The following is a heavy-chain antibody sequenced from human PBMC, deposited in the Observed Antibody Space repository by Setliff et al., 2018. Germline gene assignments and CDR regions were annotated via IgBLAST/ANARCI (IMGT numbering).Heavy chain of an antibody. CDR3: ARVARVVLSRNAFDI. CDR2: IYYSGST. D-gene: IGHD2-2*01. Sequence: ASETLSLTCTVSGGSISSGGYYWSWIRQHPGKGLEWIGYIYYSGSTHYNPSLKSRVTISVDTSKNQFSLKLSSVTAADTAVYYCARVARVVLSRNAFDIWGQGTMVTVS. CDR1: GGSISSGGYY. V-gene: IGHV4-31*03. J-gene: IGHJ3*02.